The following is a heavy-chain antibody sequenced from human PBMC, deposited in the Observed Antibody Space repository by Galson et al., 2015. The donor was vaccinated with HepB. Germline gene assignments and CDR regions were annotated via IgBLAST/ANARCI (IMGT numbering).Heavy chain of an antibody. CDR3: AKGRGIAAAGIYFDY. V-gene: IGHV3-53*01. J-gene: IGHJ4*02. CDR1: GFTVSSNY. CDR2: IYSGGST. D-gene: IGHD6-13*01. Sequence: SLRLSCAASGFTVSSNYMSWVRQAPGKGLEWVSVIYSGGSTYYADSVKGRFTISRDNSKNTLYLQMNSLRAEDTAVYYCAKGRGIAAAGIYFDYWGQGTLVTVSS.